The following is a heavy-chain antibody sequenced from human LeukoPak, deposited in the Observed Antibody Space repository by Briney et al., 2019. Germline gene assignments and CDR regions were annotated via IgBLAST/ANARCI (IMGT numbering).Heavy chain of an antibody. Sequence: PGGSLRLSCAASGFTFSNYWMHWVRQVPGKGLVWVSRSDGGGSSTSYADSVKGRFSISRDNAKSILYLQMNSLRAEDTAVYYCARGPGSSGGAYVGDYWGHGTLVTVS. CDR1: GFTFSNYW. V-gene: IGHV3-74*01. CDR3: ARGPGSSGGAYVGDY. J-gene: IGHJ4*01. CDR2: SDGGGSST. D-gene: IGHD3-22*01.